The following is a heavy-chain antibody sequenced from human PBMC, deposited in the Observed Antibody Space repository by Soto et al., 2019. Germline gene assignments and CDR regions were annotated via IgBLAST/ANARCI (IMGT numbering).Heavy chain of an antibody. D-gene: IGHD2-15*01. J-gene: IGHJ5*02. Sequence: EVQLVESGGGMVQPGGSLKLSCAASGFTFSGSAMHWVRQASGKGLEWVGRIKSKGNSYARAYASSVKGRFTNSRDDSKNTAYLQMNSLKTEDTAVYYCTRLKESCSGGSCYYAPWVHGTLVTDSS. V-gene: IGHV3-73*02. CDR3: TRLKESCSGGSCYYAP. CDR1: GFTFSGSA. CDR2: IKSKGNSYAR.